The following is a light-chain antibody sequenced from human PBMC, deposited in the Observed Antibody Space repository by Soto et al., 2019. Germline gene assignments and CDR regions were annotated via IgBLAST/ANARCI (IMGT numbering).Light chain of an antibody. J-gene: IGKJ1*01. CDR3: QQYGSSRT. CDR1: QSVSSSY. V-gene: IGKV3-20*01. CDR2: GAS. Sequence: EIVLTQSPGTLSLSPGERATLSCRASQSVSSSYLAWYQQKPGQAPRLLIYGASSRATGIPDRFSGSGSGTDFTLTISRLEPEDVAVYYCQQYGSSRTFVQGTKVEIK.